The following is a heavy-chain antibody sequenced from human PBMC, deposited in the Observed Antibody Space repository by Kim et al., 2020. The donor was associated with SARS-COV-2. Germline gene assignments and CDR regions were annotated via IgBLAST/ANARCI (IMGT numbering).Heavy chain of an antibody. CDR2: ISSSSSYI. J-gene: IGHJ4*02. V-gene: IGHV3-21*01. Sequence: GGSLRLSCAASGFTFSSYSMNWVRQAPGKGLEWVSSISSSSSYIYYADSVKGRFTISRDNAKNSLYLQMNSLRAEDTAVYYCARLGPSCSGGSCCDYWGQGTLVTVSS. CDR1: GFTFSSYS. CDR3: ARLGPSCSGGSCCDY. D-gene: IGHD2-15*01.